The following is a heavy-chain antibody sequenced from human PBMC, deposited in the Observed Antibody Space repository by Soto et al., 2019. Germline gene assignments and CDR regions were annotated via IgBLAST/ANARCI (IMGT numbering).Heavy chain of an antibody. CDR3: SFSSSDNYYYYYYMDV. CDR2: IIPILGIA. Sequence: QVQLVQYGAEVKKPGSSVKVSCKASGGTFSSYTISWVRQAPGQGLEWMGRIIPILGIANYAQKFQGRVTITADKSTSTAYMELSSLRSEDTAVYYCSFSSSDNYYYYYYMDVWGKGTTVTVSS. V-gene: IGHV1-69*02. CDR1: GGTFSSYT. J-gene: IGHJ6*03. D-gene: IGHD6-6*01.